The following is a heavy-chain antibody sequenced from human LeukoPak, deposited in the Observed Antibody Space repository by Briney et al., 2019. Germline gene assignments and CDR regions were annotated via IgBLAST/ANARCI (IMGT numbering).Heavy chain of an antibody. Sequence: ASVKVSCKASGGTFSSYTISWVRQAPGQGLEWMGRIIPILGIANYAQKFQGRVTITADKSTSTAYMELSSLRSEDTAVYYCAIDEGYDFWSGRGAYYYYYMDVWGKGTTVTVSS. D-gene: IGHD3-3*01. CDR2: IIPILGIA. J-gene: IGHJ6*03. CDR1: GGTFSSYT. V-gene: IGHV1-69*04. CDR3: AIDEGYDFWSGRGAYYYYYMDV.